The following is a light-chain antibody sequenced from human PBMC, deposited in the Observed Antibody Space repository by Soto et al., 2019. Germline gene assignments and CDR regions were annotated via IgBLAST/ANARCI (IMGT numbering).Light chain of an antibody. Sequence: DIQMTQSPSTLSASVGDTVTIICRASQSISNWLAWYQQKPGKAPNLLIYDASIFESGVPSRFSGRGSGTKFTLTISSLQPDDFATYYCQQYSDSPLTFGQGTKVEIK. CDR3: QQYSDSPLT. CDR1: QSISNW. CDR2: DAS. J-gene: IGKJ1*01. V-gene: IGKV1-5*02.